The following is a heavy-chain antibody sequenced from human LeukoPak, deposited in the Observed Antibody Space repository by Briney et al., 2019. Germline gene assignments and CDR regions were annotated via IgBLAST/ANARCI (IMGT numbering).Heavy chain of an antibody. Sequence: GGSLRLSCAASGFTFSSYAMSWVRQAPGKGLEWVSAISASVSSTYYADSVKGRFTISRDNSKNTLYLQMNSLRAEDTAVYYCAKAKSYYYDGSGYYTAANDYWGQGTLVTVSS. D-gene: IGHD3-22*01. V-gene: IGHV3-23*01. CDR1: GFTFSSYA. CDR2: ISASVSST. CDR3: AKAKSYYYDGSGYYTAANDY. J-gene: IGHJ4*02.